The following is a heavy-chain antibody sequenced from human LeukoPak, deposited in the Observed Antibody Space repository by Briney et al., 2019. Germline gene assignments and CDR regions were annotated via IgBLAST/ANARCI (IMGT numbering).Heavy chain of an antibody. V-gene: IGHV4-39*01. CDR3: ARRRSSRGHCSSTSCPTRGENWFDP. D-gene: IGHD2-2*01. CDR2: IYYSGST. CDR1: GGSISSSSYD. Sequence: KPSETLSLTCTVSGGSISSSSYDWGWIRQPPGKGLERIGSIYYSGSTYYNPSLKSRVTISVDTSKNQFSLKLSSVTAADTAVYYCARRRSSRGHCSSTSCPTRGENWFDPWGQGTLVTVSS. J-gene: IGHJ5*02.